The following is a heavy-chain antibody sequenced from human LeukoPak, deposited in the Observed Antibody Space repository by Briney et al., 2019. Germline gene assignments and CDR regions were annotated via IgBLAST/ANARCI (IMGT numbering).Heavy chain of an antibody. CDR2: IDQDGSGK. J-gene: IGHJ4*02. CDR1: GFTFNNYW. CDR3: ARTGEDY. Sequence: PGGSLRLSCAASGFTFNNYWMTWVRQAPGRGLEWVANIDQDGSGKYYVDSVKGRFSISRDNAKNSLYLQMNSPRVEDTAMYYCARTGEDYWGQGTLVTVSS. V-gene: IGHV3-7*01.